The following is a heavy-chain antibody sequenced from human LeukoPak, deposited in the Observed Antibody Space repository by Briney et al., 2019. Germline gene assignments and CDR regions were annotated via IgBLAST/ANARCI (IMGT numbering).Heavy chain of an antibody. V-gene: IGHV3-74*01. D-gene: IGHD3-16*01. CDR2: ITSDGSNI. Sequence: PGGSLRLSCAASGFTFSNFWLHWVRQAPGKGLEWASRITSDGSNINYADSVQGRFTISRDNAKNTLYPQMNSLRAEDTAVYYCARGGHSSFDYWGQGALVTVSS. J-gene: IGHJ4*02. CDR1: GFTFSNFW. CDR3: ARGGHSSFDY.